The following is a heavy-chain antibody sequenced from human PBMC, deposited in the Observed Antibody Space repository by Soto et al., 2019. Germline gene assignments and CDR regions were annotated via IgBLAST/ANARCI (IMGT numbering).Heavy chain of an antibody. Sequence: GGSLRLSCAASGFTFSSYAMSWVRQAKGKGLEWVSAISGSGGSTYYADSVKGRFTISRDNSKNTLYLQMNSLRAEDTAVYYCAKVFMVRGVIIKDPYFDYWGQGTLVTVSS. D-gene: IGHD3-10*01. CDR1: GFTFSSYA. CDR2: ISGSGGST. V-gene: IGHV3-23*01. J-gene: IGHJ4*02. CDR3: AKVFMVRGVIIKDPYFDY.